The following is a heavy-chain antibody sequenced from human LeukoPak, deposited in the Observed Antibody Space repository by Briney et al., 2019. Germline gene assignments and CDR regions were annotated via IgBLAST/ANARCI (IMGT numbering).Heavy chain of an antibody. CDR3: ARGSHMMPFY. CDR1: GGSISNHY. V-gene: IGHV4-59*11. D-gene: IGHD3-16*01. CDR2: LYYSGNT. J-gene: IGHJ4*02. Sequence: SETLSLTCTVSGGSISNHYWSWIRQPPGKGLEWIGHLYYSGNTNYNPSLKSRVTISVDTSKNQFSLKLSSVTAADTAVYYCARGSHMMPFYWGQGTLVTVSS.